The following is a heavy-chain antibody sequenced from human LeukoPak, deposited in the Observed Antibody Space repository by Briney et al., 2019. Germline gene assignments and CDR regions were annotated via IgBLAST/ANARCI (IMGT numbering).Heavy chain of an antibody. D-gene: IGHD3-22*01. V-gene: IGHV4-59*12. CDR2: IYYSGST. CDR1: GGSISSYY. Sequence: SDTLSLTCTVSGGSISSYYWSWIRQPPGKGLEWIGYIYYSGSTYYNPSLKSRVTISVDTSKNQFSLKLSSVTAADTAVYYCARGYYYDSSGPQVPVGAFDIWGQGTMVTVSS. CDR3: ARGYYYDSSGPQVPVGAFDI. J-gene: IGHJ3*02.